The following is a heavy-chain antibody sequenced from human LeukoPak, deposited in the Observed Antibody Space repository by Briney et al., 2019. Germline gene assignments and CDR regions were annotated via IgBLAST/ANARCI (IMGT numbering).Heavy chain of an antibody. J-gene: IGHJ4*02. Sequence: GGSLRLSCAASGLTFSRYWMHWVRQAPGKGLVWVSRIKSDGTTTIYADSVKGRFTISRDNAKNTLYLQMNSLRAEDTAVYYCGIDKPVSGATRADYWGQGTLVTVSS. D-gene: IGHD2-2*01. CDR1: GLTFSRYW. CDR2: IKSDGTTT. CDR3: GIDKPVSGATRADY. V-gene: IGHV3-74*01.